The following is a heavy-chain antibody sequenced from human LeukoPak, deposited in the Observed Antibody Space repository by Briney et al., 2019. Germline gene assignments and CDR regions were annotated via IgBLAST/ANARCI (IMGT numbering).Heavy chain of an antibody. CDR3: AKATGNLGN. CDR1: GFTFSSYS. V-gene: IGHV3-21*04. D-gene: IGHD1-1*01. Sequence: GGSLRLSCAASGFTFSSYSMNWVRQAPGKGLEWVSSISSSSSYIYYADSVKGRFTISRDNSKNTLYVQMNSLTAEDTAIYYCAKATGNLGNWGQGTLVTVSS. CDR2: ISSSSSYI. J-gene: IGHJ4*02.